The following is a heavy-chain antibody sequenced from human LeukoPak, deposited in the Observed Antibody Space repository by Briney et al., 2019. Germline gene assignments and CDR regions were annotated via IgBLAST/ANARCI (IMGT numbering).Heavy chain of an antibody. CDR2: IKQDGSEK. CDR3: ARGLDYGDYLPVEGAFDI. J-gene: IGHJ3*02. D-gene: IGHD4-17*01. V-gene: IGHV3-7*03. Sequence: GGSLRLSCAASGFTFSSYWMSWVRQAPGKGLEWVANIKQDGSEKYYVDSVKGRCTISRNNAKNTLYLQMNSLRAEDTAVYYCARGLDYGDYLPVEGAFDIWGQGTMVTVSS. CDR1: GFTFSSYW.